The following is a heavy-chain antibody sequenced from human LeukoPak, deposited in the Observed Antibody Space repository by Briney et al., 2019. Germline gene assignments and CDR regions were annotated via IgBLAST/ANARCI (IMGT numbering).Heavy chain of an antibody. Sequence: SETLSLTCTISGGAIRSHYWNWIRQPAGKGLEWIGRIYSSGYTNDNPFLKSRITMSVDMSKNQFSLRLNSVTAADTAVYYCARGEHSVDSWGQGMLVTVSS. CDR1: GGAIRSHY. CDR3: ARGEHSVDS. D-gene: IGHD1/OR15-1a*01. J-gene: IGHJ4*02. V-gene: IGHV4-4*07. CDR2: IYSSGYT.